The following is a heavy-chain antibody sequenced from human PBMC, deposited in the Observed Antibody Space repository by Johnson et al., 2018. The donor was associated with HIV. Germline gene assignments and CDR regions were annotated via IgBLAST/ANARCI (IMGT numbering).Heavy chain of an antibody. Sequence: VQLVESGGGVVRPGESLRLSCAASGFTFDDYTMHWVRQAPGKGLEWVSLISWDGGSTYYADSVKGRFTISRDNSKNTLYLQMNSLRGEDTAVYYCAKDSMGFNWNQFEAFDIWGQGTMVTVSS. CDR1: GFTFDDYT. CDR3: AKDSMGFNWNQFEAFDI. CDR2: ISWDGGST. V-gene: IGHV3-43*01. D-gene: IGHD1-20*01. J-gene: IGHJ3*02.